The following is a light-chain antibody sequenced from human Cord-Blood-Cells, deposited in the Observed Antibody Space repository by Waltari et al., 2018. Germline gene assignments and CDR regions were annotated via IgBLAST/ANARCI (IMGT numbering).Light chain of an antibody. V-gene: IGKV1-39*01. CDR2: AAS. CDR3: QQSYSTPPYT. CDR1: QSISSY. J-gene: IGKJ2*01. Sequence: DIQMTQSPYSLSASVGDRVTITCRASQSISSYLNWYQQKPGKAPKLLIYAASSLQSGVPSRFSGGGSGTDFTLTISSLQPEDFATYYCQQSYSTPPYTFGQGTKLEIK.